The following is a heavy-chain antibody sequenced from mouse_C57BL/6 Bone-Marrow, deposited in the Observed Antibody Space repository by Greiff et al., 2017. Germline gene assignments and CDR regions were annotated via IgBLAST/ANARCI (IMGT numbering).Heavy chain of an antibody. Sequence: VQLQQSGAELVRPGASVKLSCTASGFNIKDDYMHWVKQRPEQGLAWIGWIDPENGDTEYASKFQGKATITADTSSNTAYLQLSSLTSEDTAVYYCTTGGDSSGYVLMDYWGQGTSVTGSS. CDR2: IDPENGDT. D-gene: IGHD3-2*02. J-gene: IGHJ4*01. CDR1: GFNIKDDY. V-gene: IGHV14-4*01. CDR3: TTGGDSSGYVLMDY.